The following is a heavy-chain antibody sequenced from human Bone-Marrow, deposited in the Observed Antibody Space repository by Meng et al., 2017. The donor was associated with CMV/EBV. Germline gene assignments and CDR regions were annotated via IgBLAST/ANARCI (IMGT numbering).Heavy chain of an antibody. CDR1: GYTFTSYA. D-gene: IGHD6-13*01. V-gene: IGHV1-3*01. CDR3: ARDQGIAAAGTDY. J-gene: IGHJ4*02. CDR2: INAGNGNT. Sequence: KAYGYTFTSYAMHWVRRAPGQRLEWMGWINAGNGNTKYSQKFQGRVTITRDTSASTAYMELSSLRSEDTAVYYCARDQGIAAAGTDYWGQGTLVTVSS.